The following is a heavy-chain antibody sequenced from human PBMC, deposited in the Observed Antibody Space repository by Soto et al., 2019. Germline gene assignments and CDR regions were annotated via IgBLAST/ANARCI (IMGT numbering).Heavy chain of an antibody. CDR2: ISHSGST. CDR1: GGSFSGYY. CDR3: ARVRNYDILTGYYTYRYYFEY. D-gene: IGHD3-9*01. Sequence: PSETLSRTCAVYGGSFSGYYWSGILQPPGKGLDWIGEISHSGSTNYNPSLKSRVTISVDTSKNQLSLKLSCVTAADTAVYYCARVRNYDILTGYYTYRYYFEYRGKGTLV. V-gene: IGHV4-34*01. J-gene: IGHJ4*02.